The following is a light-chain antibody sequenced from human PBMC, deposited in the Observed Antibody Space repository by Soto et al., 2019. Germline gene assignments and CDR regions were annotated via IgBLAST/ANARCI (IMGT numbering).Light chain of an antibody. CDR2: GAF. CDR1: QSVSTSD. J-gene: IGKJ2*01. CDR3: QHCGNSRYT. Sequence: EVVLTQSPGTLSLSPGERATLSCRASQSVSTSDVTWYQHPPGQAPRLLIYGAFNRATDIPDRFSGSGSGTDFTLTISRLEAEDFAVYYCQHCGNSRYTFGQGTRLEIK. V-gene: IGKV3-20*01.